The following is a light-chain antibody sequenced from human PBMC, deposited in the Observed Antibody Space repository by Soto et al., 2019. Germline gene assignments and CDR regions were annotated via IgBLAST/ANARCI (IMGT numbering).Light chain of an antibody. CDR2: EVS. CDR1: SIDVGGYNY. CDR3: SSYTSSSTYV. J-gene: IGLJ1*01. V-gene: IGLV2-14*01. Sequence: QSVLTQPASVSGSPGQSMTMSCTVTSIDVGGYNYVSWYQQHPGKAPKLMIYEVSNRPSGVSNRFSGSKSGNTASLTISGLQAEDEADYYCSSYTSSSTYVFGTGTKVTVL.